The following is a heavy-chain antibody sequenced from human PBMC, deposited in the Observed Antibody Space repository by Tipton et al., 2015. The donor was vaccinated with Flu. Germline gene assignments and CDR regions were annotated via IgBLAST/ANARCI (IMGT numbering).Heavy chain of an antibody. D-gene: IGHD5-18*01. CDR1: GFTFSSYA. CDR3: AKGPRLYSYGYFFDY. V-gene: IGHV3-23*01. CDR2: ISDSGGST. J-gene: IGHJ4*02. Sequence: SLRLSCAASGFTFSSYAMSWVRQAPGKGLEWVSAISDSGGSTYYADSVKGRFTITRDNSKNTLYLQMNSLRAEDSAVYYCAKGPRLYSYGYFFDYWGQGTLVTVSS.